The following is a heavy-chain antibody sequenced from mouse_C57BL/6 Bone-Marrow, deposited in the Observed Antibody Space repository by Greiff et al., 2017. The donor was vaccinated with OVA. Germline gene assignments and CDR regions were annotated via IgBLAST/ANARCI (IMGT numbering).Heavy chain of an antibody. D-gene: IGHD2-5*01. J-gene: IGHJ4*01. CDR2: IYPGSGST. V-gene: IGHV1-55*01. CDR3: AKDIVKYYAMDY. CDR1: GYTFTSYW. Sequence: QVHVKQPGAELVKPGASVKMSCKASGYTFTSYWITWVKQRPGQGLEWIGDIYPGSGSTNYNEKFKSKATLTVDTSSSTAYMQLSSLTSEDSAVYYCAKDIVKYYAMDYWGQGTSVTVSS.